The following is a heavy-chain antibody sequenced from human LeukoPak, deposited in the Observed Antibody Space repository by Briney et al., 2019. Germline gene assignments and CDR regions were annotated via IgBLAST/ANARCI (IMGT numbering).Heavy chain of an antibody. J-gene: IGHJ6*02. CDR3: ARDGRYGGKIPEGHYYYYGMDV. CDR2: IYPGDSDT. CDR1: GYSFTSYW. Sequence: GESLKISCKGSGYSFTSYWIGWVRQMPGKGLEWMGIIYPGDSDTRYSPSFQGQVTISADKSISTAYLQWSSLKASDTAMYYCARDGRYGGKIPEGHYYYYGMDVWGQGTTVTVSS. D-gene: IGHD4-23*01. V-gene: IGHV5-51*01.